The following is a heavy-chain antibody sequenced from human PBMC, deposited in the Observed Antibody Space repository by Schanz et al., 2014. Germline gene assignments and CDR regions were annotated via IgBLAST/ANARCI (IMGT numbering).Heavy chain of an antibody. Sequence: VQLVESGGGLVQPGRSLRLSCAGSGFTFADYYMTWIRQAPGKGLEWISYVSSYDTTVSYADSVKGRFTISRDNAKNSVYLQMNSLRVEDTAVYYCARYGFRKFGVVYGLAVWGQGTTVTVS. CDR1: GFTFADYY. D-gene: IGHD3-3*01. V-gene: IGHV3-11*01. CDR3: ARYGFRKFGVVYGLAV. CDR2: VSSYDTTV. J-gene: IGHJ6*02.